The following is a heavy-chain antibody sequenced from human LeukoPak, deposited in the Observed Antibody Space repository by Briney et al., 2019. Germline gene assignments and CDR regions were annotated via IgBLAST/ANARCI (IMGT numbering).Heavy chain of an antibody. CDR3: ARGSMVRGVIRPYYYYYGMDV. CDR1: GGTFSSYA. Sequence: ASVKVSCKASGGTFSSYAISWVRQAPGQGLEWRGGIIPIFGTANYAQKFQGRVTITADKSTSTAYMELSSLRSEDTAVYYCARGSMVRGVIRPYYYYYGMDVWGKGTTVTVSS. CDR2: IIPIFGTA. V-gene: IGHV1-69*06. D-gene: IGHD3-10*01. J-gene: IGHJ6*04.